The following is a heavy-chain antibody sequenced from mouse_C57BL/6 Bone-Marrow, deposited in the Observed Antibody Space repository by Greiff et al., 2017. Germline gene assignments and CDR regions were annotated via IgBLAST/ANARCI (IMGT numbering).Heavy chain of an antibody. J-gene: IGHJ4*01. CDR3: ARSAQALFLYAMDY. D-gene: IGHD3-2*02. V-gene: IGHV1-39*01. CDR2: INPNYGTT. Sequence: VQLKESGPELVKPGASVKISCKASGYSFTDYNMNWVKQSNGKSLEWIGVINPNYGTTSYNQKFKGKATLTVDQSSSTAYMQLNSLTSADSAVYYCARSAQALFLYAMDYWGQGTSVTVSS. CDR1: GYSFTDYN.